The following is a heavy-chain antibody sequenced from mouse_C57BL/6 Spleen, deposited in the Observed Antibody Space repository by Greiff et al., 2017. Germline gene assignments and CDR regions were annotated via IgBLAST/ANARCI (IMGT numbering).Heavy chain of an antibody. CDR2: IRSKSNNYAT. Sequence: EVQLVESGGGLVQPKGSLKLSCAASGFSFNTYAMNWVRQAPGKGLAWVARIRSKSNNYATYYADSVKDRFTISRDDSESMLYLQMNNLKTDDTAMYYCVTGVTGYFDYWGQGTTLTVAS. D-gene: IGHD2-13*01. CDR1: GFSFNTYA. V-gene: IGHV10-1*01. J-gene: IGHJ2*01. CDR3: VTGVTGYFDY.